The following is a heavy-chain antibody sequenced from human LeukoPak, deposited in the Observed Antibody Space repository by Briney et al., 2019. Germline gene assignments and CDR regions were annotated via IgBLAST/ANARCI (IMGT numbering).Heavy chain of an antibody. D-gene: IGHD6-6*01. V-gene: IGHV4-34*01. CDR1: GGSFSGYY. Sequence: SETLSLTCAVYGGSFSGYYWSWIRQPPGKGLEWIGEINHSGSTNYSPSLKSRVTISVDTSKNQFSLKLSSVTAADTAVYYCARGRGSSGYFDYWGQGTLVTVSS. CDR2: INHSGST. J-gene: IGHJ4*02. CDR3: ARGRGSSGYFDY.